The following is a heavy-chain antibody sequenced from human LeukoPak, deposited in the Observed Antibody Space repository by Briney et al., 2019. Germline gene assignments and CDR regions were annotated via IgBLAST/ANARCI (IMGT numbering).Heavy chain of an antibody. J-gene: IGHJ4*02. CDR3: ARGRDGYYFDY. D-gene: IGHD5-24*01. CDR1: GGSISSGSYY. V-gene: IGHV4-61*02. Sequence: PSQTLSHTCSVSGGSISSGSYYWSWIRQPAGKGLEWIGRIYTSGSTSYSPSLKSRVTISLDTSKNQFSLKLTSVTAADTAVYSCARGRDGYYFDYWGQGTLVTVSS. CDR2: IYTSGST.